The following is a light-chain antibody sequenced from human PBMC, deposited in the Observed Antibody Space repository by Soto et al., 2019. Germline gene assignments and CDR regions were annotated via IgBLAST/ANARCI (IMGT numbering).Light chain of an antibody. CDR2: DAS. V-gene: IGKV3-20*01. CDR1: QTVRNNY. Sequence: EFVLTQSPVTLSLSPGEIATLSCSASQTVRNNYLAWYQQKPGQAPRLLIYDASSRATGIPDRFSGSGSGTDFTLTISRLHPDDFATYYCQQYNTYPWKFGQGTKVDIK. J-gene: IGKJ1*01. CDR3: QQYNTYPWK.